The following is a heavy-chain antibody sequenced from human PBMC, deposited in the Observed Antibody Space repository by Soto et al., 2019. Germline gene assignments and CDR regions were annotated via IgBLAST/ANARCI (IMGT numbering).Heavy chain of an antibody. Sequence: PGESLKISCKGSGYSFTSYWISWVRQMPGKGLEWMGRIDPSDSYTKYSPSFQGHVTISADKSISTAYLQWSSLKASDTAMYYCARSPRSSPYFDYWGQGALVTVSS. CDR3: ARSPRSSPYFDY. CDR1: GYSFTSYW. CDR2: IDPSDSYT. V-gene: IGHV5-10-1*01. J-gene: IGHJ4*02. D-gene: IGHD6-13*01.